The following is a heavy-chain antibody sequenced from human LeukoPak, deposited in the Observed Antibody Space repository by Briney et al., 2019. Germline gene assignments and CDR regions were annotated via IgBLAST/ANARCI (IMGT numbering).Heavy chain of an antibody. CDR1: GYSISSGYY. CDR2: IYHSGST. J-gene: IGHJ3*02. D-gene: IGHD4-17*01. Sequence: SETLSLTCTVSGYSISSGYYWGWIRQPPGKGLEWIGSIYHSGSTYYNPSLKSRVTISVDTSKNQFSLKLSSVTAADTAVYYCASRSGDYVEAFDIWGQGTMVTVSS. CDR3: ASRSGDYVEAFDI. V-gene: IGHV4-38-2*02.